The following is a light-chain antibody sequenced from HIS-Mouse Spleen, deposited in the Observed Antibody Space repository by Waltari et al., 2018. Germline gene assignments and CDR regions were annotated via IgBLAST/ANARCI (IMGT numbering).Light chain of an antibody. CDR1: ALPTKY. Sequence: SYELTQPPSVSVSPGQTARITCSGDALPTKYAYWYQQKSGQAPVLVSYEDRNRPSGIPERCAGSSAGTMATWTISGAQVEDEADYYCYSTDSSGNHRVFGGGTKLTVL. J-gene: IGLJ2*01. CDR3: YSTDSSGNHRV. CDR2: EDR. V-gene: IGLV3-10*01.